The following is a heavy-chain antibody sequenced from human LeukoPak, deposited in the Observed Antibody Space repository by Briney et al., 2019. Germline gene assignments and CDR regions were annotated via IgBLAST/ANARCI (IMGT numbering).Heavy chain of an antibody. CDR3: ASSITMIVVDPYYFDY. Sequence: SETLSLTCTVSGGSISSSSYYWGWIRQPPGKGLEWIGSIYYSGSTYYNPSLKSRVTISVDTSKNQFSLKLSSVTAADTAVYYCASSITMIVVDPYYFDYWGQGTLVTVSS. CDR2: IYYSGST. CDR1: GGSISSSSYY. V-gene: IGHV4-39*01. J-gene: IGHJ4*02. D-gene: IGHD3-22*01.